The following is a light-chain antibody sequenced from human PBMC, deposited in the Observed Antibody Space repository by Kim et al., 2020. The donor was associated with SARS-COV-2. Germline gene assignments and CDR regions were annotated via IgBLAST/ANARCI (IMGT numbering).Light chain of an antibody. V-gene: IGLV3-19*01. CDR3: NSRDSSGNHLDVV. CDR2: GKN. J-gene: IGLJ2*01. Sequence: GQTVRIKCQGDSLRSYYASWYQQKPGQAPVLVIYGKNNRPSGIPDRFSGSSSGNTASLTITGAQAEDEADYYCNSRDSSGNHLDVVFGGGTKLTVL. CDR1: SLRSYY.